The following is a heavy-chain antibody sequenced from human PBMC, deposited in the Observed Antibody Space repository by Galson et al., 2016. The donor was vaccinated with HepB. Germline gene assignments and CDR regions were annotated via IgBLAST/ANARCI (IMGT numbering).Heavy chain of an antibody. CDR2: TNHSGST. V-gene: IGHV4-34*01. Sequence: SETLSLTCTVSGGSFNDYYWSWIRQPPGKGLEWIGETNHSGSTNYNPSLKSRVTISLDTSKNQFSLNLTSVTAADTAIYYCARYGSWTGFDYWGRGTLVTVSS. J-gene: IGHJ4*02. CDR3: ARYGSWTGFDY. D-gene: IGHD6-13*01. CDR1: GGSFNDYY.